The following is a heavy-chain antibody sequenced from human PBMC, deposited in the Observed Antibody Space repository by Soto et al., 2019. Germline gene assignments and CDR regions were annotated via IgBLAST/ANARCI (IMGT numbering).Heavy chain of an antibody. CDR3: ATGGRQWLVTSDFNY. Sequence: VQLVESGGGVVQPGRSLRLSCAAAGFTFSDYAMNWVRQAPGKGLKWVAVVSHDGRNTHYADSVKGRFTISRDSSKNTVSLEMTSLRAEDTAVYYCATGGRQWLVTSDFNYWGQGALVTVSS. V-gene: IGHV3-30*03. J-gene: IGHJ4*02. CDR1: GFTFSDYA. CDR2: VSHDGRNT. D-gene: IGHD6-19*01.